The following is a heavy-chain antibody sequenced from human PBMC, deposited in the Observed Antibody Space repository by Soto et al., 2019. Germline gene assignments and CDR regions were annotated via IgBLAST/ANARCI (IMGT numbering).Heavy chain of an antibody. CDR3: ARGDYSDIHDY. D-gene: IGHD3-22*01. CDR1: GYTFTSYA. Sequence: QVQLVQSGAEVKKPGASVKVSCKASGYTFTSYAMHWVRQAPGQSLEWMGWINAGNGNTKYSQKFQGRVTITRDTSASTAYMELSSLRSEDTAVYFCARGDYSDIHDYWGQGTLVTVSS. V-gene: IGHV1-3*01. CDR2: INAGNGNT. J-gene: IGHJ4*02.